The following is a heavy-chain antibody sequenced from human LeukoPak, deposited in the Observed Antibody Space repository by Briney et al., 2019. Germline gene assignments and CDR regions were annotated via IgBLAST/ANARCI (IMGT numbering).Heavy chain of an antibody. CDR2: IIPIFGTA. D-gene: IGHD5-12*01. J-gene: IGHJ5*02. CDR3: ARAQGGGYDSNWFDP. Sequence: SVKVSCKASGGTFSSYAISWVRQAPGQGLEWMGGIIPIFGTANYAQKFQGRVTITADESTSTAYMELSSLRSEDTAVYDCARAQGGGYDSNWFDPWGQGTLVTVSS. CDR1: GGTFSSYA. V-gene: IGHV1-69*13.